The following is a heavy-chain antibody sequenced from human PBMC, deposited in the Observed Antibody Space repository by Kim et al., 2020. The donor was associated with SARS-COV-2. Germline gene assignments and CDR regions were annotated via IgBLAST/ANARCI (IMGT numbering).Heavy chain of an antibody. CDR3: AASVLYPYGMDV. D-gene: IGHD3-16*01. J-gene: IGHJ6*02. Sequence: NYAQKVQERVTITRDMSTSTAYMELSSLRSEDTAVYYWAASVLYPYGMDVWGQGTTVTVSS. V-gene: IGHV1-58*01.